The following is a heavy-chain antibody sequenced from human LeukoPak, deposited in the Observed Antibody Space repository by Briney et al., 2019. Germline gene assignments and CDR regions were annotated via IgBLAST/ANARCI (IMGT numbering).Heavy chain of an antibody. D-gene: IGHD3-16*01. CDR3: ARFGIDYDMDV. V-gene: IGHV4-59*01. CDR2: IHYRGKA. Sequence: PSETLSLTWTVSGGSISGNYWTWTRQPPGKGLEWIGQIHYRGKADYNPSLRSRIIISVDTSKNQRFLRLSSVTAADTAVYYCARFGIDYDMDVWGQGTKVTVSS. J-gene: IGHJ6*02. CDR1: GGSISGNY.